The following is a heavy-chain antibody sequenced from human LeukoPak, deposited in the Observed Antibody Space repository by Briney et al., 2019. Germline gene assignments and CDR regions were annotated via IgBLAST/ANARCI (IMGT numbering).Heavy chain of an antibody. V-gene: IGHV4-30-2*01. J-gene: IGHJ4*02. CDR3: ARDMGRYLDY. D-gene: IGHD3-10*01. CDR2: IYHSGST. CDR1: GGSISSSSYY. Sequence: SETLSLTCTVSGGSISSSSYYWSCIRQPPGKGLEWIGDIYHSGSTSYNPSLKSRVTISTDMSKHQFSLKLRSVTAADTAVYYCARDMGRYLDYWGQGTLVTVSS.